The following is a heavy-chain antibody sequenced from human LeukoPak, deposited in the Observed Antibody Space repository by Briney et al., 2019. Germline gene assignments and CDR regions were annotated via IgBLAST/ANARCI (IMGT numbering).Heavy chain of an antibody. CDR1: GFTFSSYA. CDR2: ISGSGGST. CDR3: AKGVAAYDILTGFDY. Sequence: GGSLRLSCAASGFTFSSYAMSWVRQAPGKGLEWVSAISGSGGSTYYADSVKGRFTISRDNSKNTLYLQMNSLRAEDTAVYYCAKGVAAYDILTGFDYWGQGTLSLSPQ. J-gene: IGHJ4*02. D-gene: IGHD3-9*01. V-gene: IGHV3-23*01.